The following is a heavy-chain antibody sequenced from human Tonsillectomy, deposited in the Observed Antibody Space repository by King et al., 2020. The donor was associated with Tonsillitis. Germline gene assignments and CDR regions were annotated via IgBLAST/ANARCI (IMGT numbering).Heavy chain of an antibody. Sequence: VTLKESGPALVKPTQTLTLTCTFSGFSLSTSGMCMSWIRQPPGKALEWLARIDWDDDKYYSTSLKTRLTISKDTSKNQVVFTMTNMDPVDTATYYCARMCPGPLVEGYDYYYYYMDVWGKGTTVTVSS. CDR1: GFSLSTSGMC. J-gene: IGHJ6*03. D-gene: IGHD6-6*01. V-gene: IGHV2-70*11. CDR2: IDWDDDK. CDR3: ARMCPGPLVEGYDYYYYYMDV.